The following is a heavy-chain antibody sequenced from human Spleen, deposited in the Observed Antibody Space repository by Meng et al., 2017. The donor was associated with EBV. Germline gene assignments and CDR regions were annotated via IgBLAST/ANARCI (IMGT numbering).Heavy chain of an antibody. D-gene: IGHD3-10*01. CDR1: GYTVSDHG. J-gene: IGHJ4*02. Sequence: QVQLLPSGAGVKPSGSSVHVSCKASGYTVSDHGIQWVRQAPGQGLEWMGRINAGNGTTKYSEKFQGRVTVTRDTSANTAYMELSSLRSEDTAIYYCARESAMVRGLPDYWGQGTLVTVSS. CDR2: INAGNGTT. CDR3: ARESAMVRGLPDY. V-gene: IGHV1-3*01.